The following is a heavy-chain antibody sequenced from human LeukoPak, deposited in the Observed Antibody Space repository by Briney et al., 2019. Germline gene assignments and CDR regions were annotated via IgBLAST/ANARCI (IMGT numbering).Heavy chain of an antibody. J-gene: IGHJ3*01. CDR2: ISVGRGDS. CDR1: GYTFTSYT. Sequence: ASVKVTCKASGYTFTSYTIHWVRQAPGQSLEWMGWISVGRGDSKCSQEFQGRVTLTRDTSATTAYLEVSSLRPEDMAVYYCARERGIRDAFDFWGQGAMVTVSS. CDR3: ARERGIRDAFDF. V-gene: IGHV1-3*03. D-gene: IGHD1-14*01.